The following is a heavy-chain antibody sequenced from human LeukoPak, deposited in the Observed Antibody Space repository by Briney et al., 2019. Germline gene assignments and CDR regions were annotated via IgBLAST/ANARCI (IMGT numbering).Heavy chain of an antibody. D-gene: IGHD6-13*01. V-gene: IGHV4-59*01. CDR3: ARYQLAIAAASYGMDV. CDR2: IYYSGST. J-gene: IGHJ6*02. CDR1: GGSISSYY. Sequence: SETLSLTCTVSGGSISSYYWSWIRQPPGKGLEWIGYIYYSGSTNYNPSLKSRVTISVDTSKNQFSLKLCSVTAADTAVYYCARYQLAIAAASYGMDVWGQGTTVTVSS.